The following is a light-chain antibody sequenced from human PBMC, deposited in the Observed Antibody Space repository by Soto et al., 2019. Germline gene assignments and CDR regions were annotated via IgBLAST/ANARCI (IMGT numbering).Light chain of an antibody. CDR3: FSYAGSYILM. V-gene: IGLV2-11*01. CDR1: SSDVGGYNY. CDR2: DVS. J-gene: IGLJ3*02. Sequence: QSVLTQPRSVSGSPGQSVTISCTGTSSDVGGYNYVSWYQQHPGKVPKLMIFDVSKRPSGVPDRFSGSKSGNTASLTISGLQAEDEADYHCFSYAGSYILMFGGGTKVTVL.